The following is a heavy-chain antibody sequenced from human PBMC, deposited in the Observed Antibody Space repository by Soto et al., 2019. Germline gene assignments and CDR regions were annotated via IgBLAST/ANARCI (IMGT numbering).Heavy chain of an antibody. J-gene: IGHJ4*02. CDR3: VRRYGSAIDF. Sequence: QVQLQESGPGLVKPSETLSLTCTVSGGTISSWYWSWIRQPPGKGLEWIGYIYYSGSTNCNPSLKSRVTISVDTSKNQFSLKLSSVTAADTAVYYCVRRYGSAIDFWGQGTLVTVSS. D-gene: IGHD1-26*01. CDR1: GGTISSWY. V-gene: IGHV4-59*08. CDR2: IYYSGST.